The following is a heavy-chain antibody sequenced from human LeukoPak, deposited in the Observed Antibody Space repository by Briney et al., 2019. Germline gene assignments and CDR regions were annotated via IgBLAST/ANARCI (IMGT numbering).Heavy chain of an antibody. D-gene: IGHD5-24*01. CDR1: GGSFSGYY. Sequence: SETLSLTCAVYGGSFSGYYWSWIRQPPGKGLEWIGEINHSGSTNYNPSLKSRVTISVDTSKNQFSLKLSSVTAADTAVYYCAGRKRWPFDYWGQGTLVTVSS. V-gene: IGHV4-34*01. J-gene: IGHJ4*02. CDR3: AGRKRWPFDY. CDR2: INHSGST.